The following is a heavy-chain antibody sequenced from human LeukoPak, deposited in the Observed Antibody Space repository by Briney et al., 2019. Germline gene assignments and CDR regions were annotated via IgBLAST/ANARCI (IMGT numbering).Heavy chain of an antibody. CDR3: ARERRGYSSGWPFDY. J-gene: IGHJ4*02. D-gene: IGHD6-19*01. CDR2: TSGDERSK. CDR1: GFTFSSQA. Sequence: GGSLRLSCAASGFTFSSQAMHWVRQAPGKGLEWVAVTSGDERSKYYTDSVKGRFTISRDNSKNTLYLQMNSLRAEDTAVYYCARERRGYSSGWPFDYWGQGTLVTVSS. V-gene: IGHV3-30*04.